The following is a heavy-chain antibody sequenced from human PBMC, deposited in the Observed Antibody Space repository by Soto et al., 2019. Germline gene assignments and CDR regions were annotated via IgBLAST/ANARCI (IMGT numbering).Heavy chain of an antibody. J-gene: IGHJ5*02. CDR2: INPNSGAT. D-gene: IGHD3-3*01. Sequence: QVQLVQSGAEVKKPGASVKVSCKASGYTFTGYYLHWVRQAPGQRLEWMGWINPNSGATNYAENLQGRVTLTRDTSISTVYMELTRLTSEDTAVYYCAKSIIRFLEWSSPFDPWGQGTLVTVSS. V-gene: IGHV1-2*02. CDR1: GYTFTGYY. CDR3: AKSIIRFLEWSSPFDP.